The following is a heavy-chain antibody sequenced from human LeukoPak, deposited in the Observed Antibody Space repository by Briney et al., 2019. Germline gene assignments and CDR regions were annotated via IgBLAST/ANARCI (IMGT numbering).Heavy chain of an antibody. CDR1: GGSISSGDYY. Sequence: PSQTLSLTCTVSGGSISSGDYYWSWICQPPGKGLEWIAYMYYSGSTYYNPSPKSRVTTSADTSKNQLSLKLSSVTAADTAVYYCARPYYYDSRIDPWGQGILVTVSS. D-gene: IGHD3-22*01. J-gene: IGHJ5*02. V-gene: IGHV4-30-4*01. CDR3: ARPYYYDSRIDP. CDR2: MYYSGST.